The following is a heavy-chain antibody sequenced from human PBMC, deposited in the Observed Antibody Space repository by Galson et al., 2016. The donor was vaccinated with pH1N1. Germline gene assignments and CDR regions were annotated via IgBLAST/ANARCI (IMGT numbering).Heavy chain of an antibody. V-gene: IGHV3-48*01. CDR2: IRSSSSTI. CDR3: ARVNHYYYYGMDV. Sequence: SLRLSCAASGFTFSSYSMNWVRQAPGKGLEWVSYIRSSSSTIYYADSVKGRFTISRDNAKNSLYLQMNSLRAEDTAVYYCARVNHYYYYGMDVWGQGTTVTVSS. CDR1: GFTFSSYS. D-gene: IGHD1-14*01. J-gene: IGHJ6*02.